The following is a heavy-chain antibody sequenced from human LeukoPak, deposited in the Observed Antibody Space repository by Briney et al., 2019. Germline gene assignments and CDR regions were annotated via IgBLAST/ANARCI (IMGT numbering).Heavy chain of an antibody. CDR1: GFTFSSYS. D-gene: IGHD3-22*01. CDR3: ARGSDDSSGYDY. J-gene: IGHJ4*02. Sequence: GGSLRLSCAASGFTFSSYSMNWVRQAPGKGLEWVSVIYSGGSTYYADSVKGRFTISRDNSKNTLYLQMNSLRAEDTAVYYCARGSDDSSGYDYWGQGTLVTVSS. CDR2: IYSGGST. V-gene: IGHV3-53*01.